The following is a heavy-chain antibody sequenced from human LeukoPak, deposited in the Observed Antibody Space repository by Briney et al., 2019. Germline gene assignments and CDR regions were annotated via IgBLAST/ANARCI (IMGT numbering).Heavy chain of an antibody. CDR3: ARALAPEYYYDSSLLDAFDI. J-gene: IGHJ3*02. V-gene: IGHV4-39*01. D-gene: IGHD3-22*01. CDR2: IYFTGST. CDR1: GGSINSNSFY. Sequence: SETLSLTCTVSGGSINSNSFYRGWIRHPPGKELEWIGSIYFTGSTYYNPSLKSRVIISVDTSKNQFSLKLRSMTAADTAVYYCARALAPEYYYDSSLLDAFDIWGQGTMVTVSS.